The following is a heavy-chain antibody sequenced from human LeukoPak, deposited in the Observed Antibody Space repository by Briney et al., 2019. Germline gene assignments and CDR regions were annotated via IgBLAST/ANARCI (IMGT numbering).Heavy chain of an antibody. J-gene: IGHJ3*02. Sequence: GGSLRLSCAASGFTFSNYWMSWVRQAPGKGLEWVANIKQDGSEQYYVDSMSGRFTISRDNAKNSLYLQMNSLRAEDTAVYYCARQDYGAYRIWGQGTMVTVSS. V-gene: IGHV3-7*01. CDR1: GFTFSNYW. CDR2: IKQDGSEQ. D-gene: IGHD4/OR15-4a*01. CDR3: ARQDYGAYRI.